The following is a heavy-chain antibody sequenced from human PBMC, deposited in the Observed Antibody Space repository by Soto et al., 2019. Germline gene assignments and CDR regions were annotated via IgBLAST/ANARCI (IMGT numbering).Heavy chain of an antibody. D-gene: IGHD2-2*02. CDR1: GVSMRNYY. CDR3: AGGARVAGAATPPSH. J-gene: IGHJ1*01. CDR2: IYYSGSI. Sequence: SETLSLTCTVFGVSMRNYYWSWIRQPPGQGLDWIGYIYYSGSINYKPSLQSRVSISVDTSKNQFSLRLTSVTTADTAVYYCAGGARVAGAATPPSHWGQGTLVTVSS. V-gene: IGHV4-59*01.